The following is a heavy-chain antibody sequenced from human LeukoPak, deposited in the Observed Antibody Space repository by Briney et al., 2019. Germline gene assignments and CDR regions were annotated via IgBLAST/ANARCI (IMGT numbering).Heavy chain of an antibody. D-gene: IGHD2-2*01. CDR3: ARTGYCSSTSCPGHYYYGMDV. V-gene: IGHV3-23*01. Sequence: GGSLRLSCAASGFTFSSYAMSWVRQAPGKGLEWVSAISGSGGSTYYADSVKGRFTISRDNSKNTLYLQMNSLRAEDTAVYYCARTGYCSSTSCPGHYYYGMDVWGQGTTVTVSS. J-gene: IGHJ6*02. CDR1: GFTFSSYA. CDR2: ISGSGGST.